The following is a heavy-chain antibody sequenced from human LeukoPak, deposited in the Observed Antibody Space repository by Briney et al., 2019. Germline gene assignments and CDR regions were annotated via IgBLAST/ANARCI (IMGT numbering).Heavy chain of an antibody. CDR3: AKMSGSYFVRIDY. CDR2: IIPIFGTA. Sequence: SVKVSCKASGGTFSSYAISWVRQAPGQGLEWMGRIIPIFGTANYAQKFQGRVTITADESTSTVYMDLSSLRSEDTAVYYCAKMSGSYFVRIDYWGQGTLVTVSS. D-gene: IGHD3-10*01. J-gene: IGHJ4*02. V-gene: IGHV1-69*13. CDR1: GGTFSSYA.